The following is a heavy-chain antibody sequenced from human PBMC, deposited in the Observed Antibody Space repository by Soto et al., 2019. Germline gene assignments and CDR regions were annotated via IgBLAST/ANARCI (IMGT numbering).Heavy chain of an antibody. Sequence: QVQLVQSGGGVKKLGASVKVSCKASGYTFSIYGISWVRQAPGQGLEWMGWISVYNGDTKYAKKLQGRVTMTTDTSTTTAYMEFRSLRSDDTAVYYCARDVGRKDQLLGHLDYWGQGTLVTVSS. J-gene: IGHJ4*02. CDR1: GYTFSIYG. D-gene: IGHD2-15*01. V-gene: IGHV1-18*01. CDR2: ISVYNGDT. CDR3: ARDVGRKDQLLGHLDY.